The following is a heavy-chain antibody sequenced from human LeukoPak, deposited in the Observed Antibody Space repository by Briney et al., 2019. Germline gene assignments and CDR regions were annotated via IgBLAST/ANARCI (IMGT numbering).Heavy chain of an antibody. CDR3: ARDRSYGPSGYYYGMDV. CDR1: GGSISSYY. J-gene: IGHJ6*02. Sequence: SETLSLTCTVSGGSISSYYWSWIRQPPGKGLGWIGYIYYSGSTNYNPSLKSRVTISVDTSKNQFSLKLSSVTAADTAVYYCARDRSYGPSGYYYGMDVWGQGTTVTVSS. D-gene: IGHD5-18*01. V-gene: IGHV4-59*01. CDR2: IYYSGST.